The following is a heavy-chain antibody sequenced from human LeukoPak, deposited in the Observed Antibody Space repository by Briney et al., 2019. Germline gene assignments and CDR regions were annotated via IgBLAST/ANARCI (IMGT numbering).Heavy chain of an antibody. CDR1: GYTFTSYG. CDR2: INAGNGNT. V-gene: IGHV1-3*01. J-gene: IGHJ4*02. Sequence: ASVKVSCKASGYTFTSYGISWVRQAPGQRLEWMGWINAGNGNTKYSQKFQGRVTTTRDTSASTAYMELSSLRSEDTAVYYCASLHAGYWGQGTLVTVSS. CDR3: ASLHAGY. D-gene: IGHD6-13*01.